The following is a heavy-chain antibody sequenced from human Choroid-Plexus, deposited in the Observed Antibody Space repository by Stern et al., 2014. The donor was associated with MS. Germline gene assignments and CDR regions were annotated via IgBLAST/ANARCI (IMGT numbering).Heavy chain of an antibody. Sequence: VQLVESGGGVVQPGRPLRLSCVASGFTFGSCAMHWGRQAPGNGLEGVAGVSYDGSNKYYADSVKGRFTISRDNSQNTLYMQMSSLRPEDTAVYYCAKDRHYLTYFFDHWGQGSLVTVSS. V-gene: IGHV3-30*18. D-gene: IGHD2/OR15-2a*01. CDR1: GFTFGSCA. CDR2: VSYDGSNK. CDR3: AKDRHYLTYFFDH. J-gene: IGHJ5*02.